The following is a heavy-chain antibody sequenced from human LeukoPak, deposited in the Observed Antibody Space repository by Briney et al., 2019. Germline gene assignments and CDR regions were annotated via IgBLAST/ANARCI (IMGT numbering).Heavy chain of an antibody. Sequence: PGGSLRLSCAASGFTFSSCSMNWVRQAPGKGLEWASSISGGSLYIYYADSVKGRFTISRDNAKNSLYLQMNSLRAEDTAVYYCARDVVAAAGFDYWGQGTLVTVSS. J-gene: IGHJ4*02. CDR1: GFTFSSCS. D-gene: IGHD6-13*01. CDR3: ARDVVAAAGFDY. V-gene: IGHV3-21*01. CDR2: ISGGSLYI.